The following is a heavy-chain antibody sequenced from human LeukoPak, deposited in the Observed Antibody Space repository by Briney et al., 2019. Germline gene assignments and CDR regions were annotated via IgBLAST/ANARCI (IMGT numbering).Heavy chain of an antibody. J-gene: IGHJ6*02. CDR3: ARVDRGTAMEYGMDV. V-gene: IGHV1-69*13. D-gene: IGHD5-18*01. CDR2: IIPIFGTA. CDR1: GGTFSSYA. Sequence: SVKVSCKASGGTFSSYAISWVRQAPGQGLEWMGGIIPIFGTANYAQKFQGRVTITADESTSTAYMELSSLRSDDTAVYYCARVDRGTAMEYGMDVWGQGTTVTVSS.